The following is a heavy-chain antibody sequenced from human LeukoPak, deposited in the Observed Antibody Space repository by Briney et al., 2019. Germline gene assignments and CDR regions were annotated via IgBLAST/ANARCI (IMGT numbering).Heavy chain of an antibody. CDR1: GGSISSGGYS. J-gene: IGHJ3*02. V-gene: IGHV4-30-4*07. D-gene: IGHD3-9*01. CDR3: ARHLYDILTGARPGAFDI. CDR2: IFYTGST. Sequence: SQTLSLTCAVSGGSISSGGYSWSWIRQPPGEGLEWIGYIFYTGSTNYNPSLKSRVTMSVDTSKNQFSLTLSSVTAADTAVYYCARHLYDILTGARPGAFDIWGQGTMVTVSS.